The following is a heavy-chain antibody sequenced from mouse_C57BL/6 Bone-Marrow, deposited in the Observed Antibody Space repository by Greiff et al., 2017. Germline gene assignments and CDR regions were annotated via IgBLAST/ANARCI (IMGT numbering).Heavy chain of an antibody. D-gene: IGHD1-1*01. V-gene: IGHV5-17*01. CDR3: ARGGHGRIRAY. CDR1: GFTFSDYG. J-gene: IGHJ2*01. Sequence: EVQLVESGGGLVKPGGSLKLSCAASGFTFSDYGMHWVRQAPEQGLEWVAYISSGSSTIYSADTVKGRFTISRDHAKNTLCLQLTSLRSEDTAMYYCARGGHGRIRAYGGKGTTLTVSS. CDR2: ISSGSSTI.